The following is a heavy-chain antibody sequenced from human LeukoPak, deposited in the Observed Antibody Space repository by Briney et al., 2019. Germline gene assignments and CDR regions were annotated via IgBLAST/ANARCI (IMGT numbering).Heavy chain of an antibody. J-gene: IGHJ5*02. CDR1: GFNFNDYY. V-gene: IGHV3-11*04. CDR3: ARVVSSRSTVGFDP. D-gene: IGHD5/OR15-5a*01. CDR2: ITTGRTL. Sequence: GGSLRLSCAASGFNFNDYYMSWIRQAPGKGLEWVSYITTGRTLSYADSVKGRFTISRDNAKNSLFLQMKSLRVEDTAVYYWARVVSSRSTVGFDPWGQGTLVTVSS.